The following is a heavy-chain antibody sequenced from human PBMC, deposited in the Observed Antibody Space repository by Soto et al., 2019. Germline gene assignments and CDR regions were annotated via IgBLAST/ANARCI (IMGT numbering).Heavy chain of an antibody. V-gene: IGHV4-59*01. CDR3: ARVGGVAARTFDY. D-gene: IGHD2-15*01. CDR1: GGSISPFY. J-gene: IGHJ4*02. CDR2: LYYSGNT. Sequence: HVQLQESGPGVVKPSETLSLTCTVSGGSISPFYWSWVRQPPGKGLEWIGYLYYSGNTNYNPSLKSRVTISVDASKNQVSLRLTSVTAADTAVYYCARVGGVAARTFDYWGQGTVVTVSS.